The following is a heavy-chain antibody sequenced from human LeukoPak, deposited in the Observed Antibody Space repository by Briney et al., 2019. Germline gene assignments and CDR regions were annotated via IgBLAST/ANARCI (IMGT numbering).Heavy chain of an antibody. D-gene: IGHD3-22*01. CDR1: GFTFDDYG. V-gene: IGHV3-20*04. Sequence: PGGSLRLSCAASGFTFDDYGMSWVRQAPGKGLEWVSGINWNGGSTGYADSVKGRFTISRDNAKNSLYLQMNSLRAEDTAVYYCTRAWSRDKVAVITSHDAFDIWGQGTMVTVSS. J-gene: IGHJ3*02. CDR3: TRAWSRDKVAVITSHDAFDI. CDR2: INWNGGST.